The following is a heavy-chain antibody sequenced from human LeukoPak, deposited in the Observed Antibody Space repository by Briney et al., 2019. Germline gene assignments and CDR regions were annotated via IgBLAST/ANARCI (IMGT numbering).Heavy chain of an antibody. D-gene: IGHD5-12*01. J-gene: IGHJ4*02. CDR3: AKEIFSGLLYIDY. V-gene: IGHV3-23*01. CDR1: GFTFSSSS. CDR2: ITDAVGST. Sequence: GGSLRLSCAASGFTFSSSSISWVRQAPWKGLEWVSAITDAVGSTHYADSVKGRFTISSDNSKNTVYLQMNSLRPEDMAVYYCAKEIFSGLLYIDYWGQGTLVTVSS.